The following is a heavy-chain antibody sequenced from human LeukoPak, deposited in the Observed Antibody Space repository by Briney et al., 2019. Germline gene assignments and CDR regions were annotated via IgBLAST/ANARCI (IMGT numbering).Heavy chain of an antibody. D-gene: IGHD2-2*01. CDR3: GRVCIGEYQGDY. CDR1: GFTLSIYG. J-gene: IGHJ4*02. Sequence: GGSLRLSCATSGFTLSIYGMHWVRQAPGKGLEWVAFIRYDGTSQYYADSVKGRFTISRDNSKNTLYLQMNSLRAEDTAVYYRGRVCIGEYQGDYGGQGTLVSVSS. CDR2: IRYDGTSQ. V-gene: IGHV3-30*02.